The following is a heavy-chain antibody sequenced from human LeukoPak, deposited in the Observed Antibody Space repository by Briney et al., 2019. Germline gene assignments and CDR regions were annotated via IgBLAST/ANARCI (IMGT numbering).Heavy chain of an antibody. J-gene: IGHJ4*02. V-gene: IGHV3-23*01. D-gene: IGHD3-22*01. CDR3: AKSYDSSGYYIPPPLDY. CDR1: GFTFSSYW. Sequence: PGGSLRLSCAASGFTFSSYWMSWVRQAPGKGLEWVSAISGSGGSTYYADSVKGRFTISRDNSKNTLYLQMNSLRAEDTAVYYCAKSYDSSGYYIPPPLDYWGQGTLVTVSS. CDR2: ISGSGGST.